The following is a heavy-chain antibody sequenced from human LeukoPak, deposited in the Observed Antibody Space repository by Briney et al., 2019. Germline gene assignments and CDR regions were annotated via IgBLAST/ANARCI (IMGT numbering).Heavy chain of an antibody. CDR2: IIPIFGTA. V-gene: IGHV1-69*13. D-gene: IGHD3-16*01. Sequence: ASVKVSCKASGGTFSSYAISWVRQAPGQGLEWMGGIIPIFGTANYAQKFQGRVTITADESTSTAYMELSSLRSEDTAVYYCARVVMITFGGVTDPYYFDYWGQGTLVTVSS. CDR1: GGTFSSYA. CDR3: ARVVMITFGGVTDPYYFDY. J-gene: IGHJ4*02.